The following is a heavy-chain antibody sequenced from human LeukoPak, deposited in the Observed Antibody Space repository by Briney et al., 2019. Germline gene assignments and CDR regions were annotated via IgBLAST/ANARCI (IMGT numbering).Heavy chain of an antibody. Sequence: GESLKISCKGSGYSFTSYWIGWVRQMPGEGLEWMGIIYPGDSDTRYSPSFQGQVTISADKSISTAYLQWSSLKASDTAMYYCARLPPGTPERHWDAFDIWGQGTMVTVSS. CDR3: ARLPPGTPERHWDAFDI. J-gene: IGHJ3*02. D-gene: IGHD1-1*01. V-gene: IGHV5-51*01. CDR1: GYSFTSYW. CDR2: IYPGDSDT.